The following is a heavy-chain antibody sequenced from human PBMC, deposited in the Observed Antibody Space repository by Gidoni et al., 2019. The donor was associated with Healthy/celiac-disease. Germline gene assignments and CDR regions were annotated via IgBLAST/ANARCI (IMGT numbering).Heavy chain of an antibody. V-gene: IGHV3-11*05. CDR1: GFTFSDYY. Sequence: QVQLVESGGGLVKPGGSLRLSCAASGFTFSDYYMSWIRQAPGKGLEWVSYISSSSSYTNYADSVKGRFTISRDNAKNALYLQMNSLRAEDTAVYYCARFGSCSSTSCYRSGDLWGRGTLVTVSS. CDR2: ISSSSSYT. J-gene: IGHJ2*01. CDR3: ARFGSCSSTSCYRSGDL. D-gene: IGHD2-2*01.